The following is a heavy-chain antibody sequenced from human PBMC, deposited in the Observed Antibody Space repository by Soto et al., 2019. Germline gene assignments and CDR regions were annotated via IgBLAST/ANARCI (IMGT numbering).Heavy chain of an antibody. V-gene: IGHV3-7*01. CDR1: GFSFGNDW. D-gene: IGHD2-15*01. Sequence: PGGSLRLSCIASGFSFGNDWMGWVRQAPGKGLEWVANIKEDGSEKFSVDSVRGRFTISRDNAKNSLYLQMNSLRADDTAVYYCARTERNSKYPTLLSWGQGTLVTVSS. CDR2: IKEDGSEK. CDR3: ARTERNSKYPTLLS. J-gene: IGHJ4*02.